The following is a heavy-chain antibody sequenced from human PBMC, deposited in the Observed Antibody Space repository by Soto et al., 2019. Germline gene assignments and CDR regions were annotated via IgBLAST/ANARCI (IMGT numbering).Heavy chain of an antibody. CDR2: IYHWGST. V-gene: IGHV4-4*02. D-gene: IGHD6-13*01. CDR3: ARCIAAAGPIDY. J-gene: IGHJ4*02. Sequence: VQLQESGPGLVKPSGTLSLNCAVSGGSISSNNRWSWGRQPPGKGLEWIGEIYHWGSTNYNPSPKSRVTISVDKSKNQFSLKLSSVTAADTAVYYCARCIAAAGPIDYWGQGTLVTVSS. CDR1: GGSISSNNR.